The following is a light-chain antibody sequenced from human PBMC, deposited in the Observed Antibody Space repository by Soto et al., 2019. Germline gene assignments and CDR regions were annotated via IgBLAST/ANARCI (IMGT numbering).Light chain of an antibody. CDR1: NSNIGNNY. CDR3: GTRDSSRIGYV. J-gene: IGLJ1*01. Sequence: QSVLTQPPSVSAAPGQRVTISCSGSNSNIGNNYVSWYQQLPGTAPQLLICDNNKRPSGIPDRFSGSKSGTSATLDITGLQTGDEADYYCGTRDSSRIGYVFGTGTKVTVL. CDR2: DNN. V-gene: IGLV1-51*01.